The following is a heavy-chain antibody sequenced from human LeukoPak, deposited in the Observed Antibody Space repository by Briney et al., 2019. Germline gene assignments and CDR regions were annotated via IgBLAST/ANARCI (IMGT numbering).Heavy chain of an antibody. V-gene: IGHV5-51*01. CDR3: ARRTGVGGWYFDL. Sequence: GGSRQISGQGSGSSFTGYCIGGVGQVRGKGREWRGIIYPGDADTRYSPSFQGQVTISADKSISAAYLQWSSLKASDTAMYYCARRTGVGGWYFDLWGRGTLVTVSS. D-gene: IGHD7-27*01. CDR1: GSSFTGYC. J-gene: IGHJ2*01. CDR2: IYPGDADT.